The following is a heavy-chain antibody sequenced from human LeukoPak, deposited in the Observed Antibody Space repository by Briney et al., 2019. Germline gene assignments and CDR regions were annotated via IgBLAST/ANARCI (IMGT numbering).Heavy chain of an antibody. V-gene: IGHV3-7*01. D-gene: IGHD3-10*01. CDR1: GFTLSSYW. CDR2: IKQDGSEK. CDR3: ARVSIRILWFGELSSMDV. Sequence: PGGSLRLSCAASGFTLSSYWMSWVRRAPGKGRGWGANIKQDGSEKYHVDSVKGRFTISRDNAKNSLYLQMNSLRAEDTAVYYCARVSIRILWFGELSSMDVWGQGTTVTVSS. J-gene: IGHJ6*02.